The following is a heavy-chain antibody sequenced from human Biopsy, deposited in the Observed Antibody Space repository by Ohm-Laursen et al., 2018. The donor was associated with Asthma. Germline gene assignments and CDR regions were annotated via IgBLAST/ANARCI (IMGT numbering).Heavy chain of an antibody. Sequence: ASSVKVSCKASGGVFGNYAISWVRQAPGQGLEWMGGHDHEEGGTVNARRFQGRVTMTEDTSTDTAYMELSSLSSDDTAVYYCASDFPKDYVRYNFQFWGQGTLVTVSS. V-gene: IGHV1-24*01. CDR2: HDHEEGGT. J-gene: IGHJ4*02. D-gene: IGHD4-17*01. CDR3: ASDFPKDYVRYNFQF. CDR1: GGVFGNYA.